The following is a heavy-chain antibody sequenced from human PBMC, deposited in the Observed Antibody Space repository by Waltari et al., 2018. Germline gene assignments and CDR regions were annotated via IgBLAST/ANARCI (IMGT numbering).Heavy chain of an antibody. D-gene: IGHD3-22*01. CDR2: AKAYNAHT. CDR1: GYTFTSYG. CDR3: AREHYYDSSGYSGY. Sequence: QVQLVQSGAEVKKPGASVTVSCKASGYTFTSYGISWVRQAPGQGLEWRGWAKAYNAHTNDAQKLQCRVALTTDAPTSTDYLELRSLRSDDTAVYYCAREHYYDSSGYSGYWGQVTLVTVSS. V-gene: IGHV1-18*01. J-gene: IGHJ4*02.